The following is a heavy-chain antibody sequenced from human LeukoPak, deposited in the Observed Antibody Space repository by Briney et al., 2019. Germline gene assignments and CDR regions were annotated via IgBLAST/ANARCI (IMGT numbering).Heavy chain of an antibody. J-gene: IGHJ5*02. V-gene: IGHV3-30*04. Sequence: GGSLRLSCVASGFTFSIYAIHWVRQAPGKGLEWVAVISDDGSKKYYADSVRGRLTISRDNSKSTLFLQMNSLRAEDTAVYYCARERIAATGTGWIDPWGQGTLVTVSS. CDR3: ARERIAATGTGWIDP. D-gene: IGHD6-13*01. CDR1: GFTFSIYA. CDR2: ISDDGSKK.